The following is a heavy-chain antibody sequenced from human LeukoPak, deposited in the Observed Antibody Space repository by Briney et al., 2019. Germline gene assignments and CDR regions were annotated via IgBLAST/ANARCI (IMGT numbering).Heavy chain of an antibody. Sequence: PGGSLRLSCAASGFTFSSYSMNWVRQAPGKGLEWVSSISSSSSYIYYADSVKGRFTISRDNAKNSLYLQMNSLRAEDAAVYYCARVAGSDAFDIWGQGTMVTVSS. V-gene: IGHV3-21*01. CDR3: ARVAGSDAFDI. J-gene: IGHJ3*02. CDR2: ISSSSSYI. CDR1: GFTFSSYS. D-gene: IGHD3-10*01.